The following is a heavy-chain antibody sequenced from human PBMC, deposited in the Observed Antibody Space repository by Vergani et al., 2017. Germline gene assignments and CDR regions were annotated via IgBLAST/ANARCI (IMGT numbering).Heavy chain of an antibody. CDR1: GFSLSTSGVG. J-gene: IGHJ2*01. CDR2: IYWDDDK. CDR3: VHRGELEAVAGHWYFDL. V-gene: IGHV2-5*02. Sequence: QITLKESGPTLVKPTQTLTLTCTFSGFSLSTSGVGVGWIRQPPGKALEWLALIYWDDDKRYSPSLKSRLTITKDTSKNQVVLTMTNMDPVDTATYYCVHRGELEAVAGHWYFDLWGRGTLVTVSS. D-gene: IGHD6-19*01.